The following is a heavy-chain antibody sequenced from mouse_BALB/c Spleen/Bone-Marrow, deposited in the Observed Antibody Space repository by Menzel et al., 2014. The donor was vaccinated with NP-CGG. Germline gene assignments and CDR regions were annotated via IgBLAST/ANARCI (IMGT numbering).Heavy chain of an antibody. Sequence: EVQLVESGGGSVQPGGSLRLSCATSGFTFTAYYMSWVRQPPGKALEWLGFIRNKAKGYTTEYSASVKGRFTISRDNSQRILYLQMNTLRAEDSATYYCARDENVGIYWYFDVWGAGTTVIVSS. CDR3: ARDENVGIYWYFDV. J-gene: IGHJ1*01. V-gene: IGHV7-3*02. CDR1: GFTFTAYY. CDR2: IRNKAKGYTT.